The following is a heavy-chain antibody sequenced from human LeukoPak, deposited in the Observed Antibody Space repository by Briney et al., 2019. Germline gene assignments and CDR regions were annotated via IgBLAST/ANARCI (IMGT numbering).Heavy chain of an antibody. CDR1: GFTFSSYA. CDR2: ISGSGGST. CDR3: AKDWGYSYGYRAFDI. V-gene: IGHV3-23*01. J-gene: IGHJ3*02. D-gene: IGHD5-18*01. Sequence: GGALRLSCAASGFTFSSYAMSWVRQAPGKGLEWVSAISGSGGSTYYSDSVKGRFTISRDNSKNTLYLQMNSLRAEDPAVYYCAKDWGYSYGYRAFDIWGQGTMVPVS.